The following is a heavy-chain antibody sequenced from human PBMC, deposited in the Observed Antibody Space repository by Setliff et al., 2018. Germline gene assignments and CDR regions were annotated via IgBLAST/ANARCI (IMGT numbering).Heavy chain of an antibody. CDR3: AGVHWTTNWFLHC. J-gene: IGHJ4*01. V-gene: IGHV3-30*03. CDR2: IFHDGRDI. CDR1: GFAFDSYA. Sequence: VGSLRLSCAASGFAFDSYAMHWVRQAPGKGLEWVAIIFHDGRDIYYGDSVQGRFAISRDNSKNTLYLQMNSLRSDDTAVYYCAGVHWTTNWFLHCWGQGTLVTVSS. D-gene: IGHD7-27*01.